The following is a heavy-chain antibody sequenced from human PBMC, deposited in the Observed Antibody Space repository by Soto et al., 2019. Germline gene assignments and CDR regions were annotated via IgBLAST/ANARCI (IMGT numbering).Heavy chain of an antibody. CDR2: IYHSGST. V-gene: IGHV4-4*02. Sequence: QVQLQESGPGLVKPSGTLSLTCAVSGGSISSSNWWSWVRQPPGKGLEWIGEIYHSGSTNYNPSPKIRAPISVDKSKHQFSLKLSSVTAADTAVYYCARVLGNDAFDIWGQGTMVTVSS. CDR1: GGSISSSNW. J-gene: IGHJ3*02. D-gene: IGHD3-3*02. CDR3: ARVLGNDAFDI.